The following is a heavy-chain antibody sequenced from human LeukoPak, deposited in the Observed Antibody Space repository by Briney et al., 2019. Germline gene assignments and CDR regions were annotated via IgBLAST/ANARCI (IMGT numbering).Heavy chain of an antibody. J-gene: IGHJ4*02. V-gene: IGHV3-21*01. Sequence: PGGSLRLSCAASGFTFSDYFINWVRQAPGKGLEWVSSISGDTGHIYYADSVKGRFTISRDNAKNSLYLQTNSLRADDTAVYYCARSGAPTPDYWGQGTLVIVSS. CDR3: ARSGAPTPDY. CDR1: GFTFSDYF. D-gene: IGHD2-15*01. CDR2: ISGDTGHI.